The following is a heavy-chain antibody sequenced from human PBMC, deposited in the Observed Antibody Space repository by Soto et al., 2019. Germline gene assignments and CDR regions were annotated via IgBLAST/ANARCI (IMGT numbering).Heavy chain of an antibody. D-gene: IGHD3-16*01. CDR1: GGTFTTST. CDR3: ARPADYVSGFSQ. CDR2: IIPVFGTP. J-gene: IGHJ4*02. V-gene: IGHV1-69*06. Sequence: QVQLVQSGAEVKKPGSSVKVSCQTSGGTFTTSTISWVRQAPGQGLEWMGGIIPVFGTPSYAQKFQGRVTMIADKSSSTAYMELRDLRSEGTAMYYCARPADYVSGFSQWGQGTLFTVSS.